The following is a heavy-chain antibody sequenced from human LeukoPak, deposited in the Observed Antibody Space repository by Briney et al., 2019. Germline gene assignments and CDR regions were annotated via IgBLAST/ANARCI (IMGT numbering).Heavy chain of an antibody. V-gene: IGHV3-7*01. CDR3: ARDPHGYYDILTGYYKGFYFDY. D-gene: IGHD3-9*01. Sequence: PGGSLRLSCAVSGFTFSQYWMGWVRQAPGKGLEWVANIRQDGSEKYYVDSVKGRFTISRDNAKNSLYLQMNSLRADDTAMYYCARDPHGYYDILTGYYKGFYFDYWGQGTLVTVSS. CDR1: GFTFSQYW. J-gene: IGHJ4*02. CDR2: IRQDGSEK.